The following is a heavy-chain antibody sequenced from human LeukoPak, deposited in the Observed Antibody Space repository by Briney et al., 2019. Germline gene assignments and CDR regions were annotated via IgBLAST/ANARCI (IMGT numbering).Heavy chain of an antibody. CDR2: INHSGRT. J-gene: IGHJ3*02. CDR1: GGSFSGYY. V-gene: IGHV4-34*01. D-gene: IGHD2-2*01. CDR3: ARGSVNYCSSTSCSGAFDI. Sequence: KPSETLSLTCAVHGGSFSGYYWSWIRQPPGKGLEWTGEINHSGRTNYNPSLKSRVTISVDTSKNQFSLKLSSVTAADTAVYYCARGSVNYCSSTSCSGAFDIWGQGTMVTVSS.